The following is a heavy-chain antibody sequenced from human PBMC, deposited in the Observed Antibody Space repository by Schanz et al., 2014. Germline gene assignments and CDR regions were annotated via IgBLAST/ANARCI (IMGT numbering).Heavy chain of an antibody. CDR3: ARGYGDSPTDF. D-gene: IGHD4-17*01. J-gene: IGHJ4*02. CDR1: GGTFSSYA. Sequence: QVQLVHSGAEVKKPGSPVKVSCKSSGGTFSSYAISWVRQAPGQGLEWMGRIIPVLAIADYAQKFQGRVTITADKSTSTASMELSSLRSEDTAVYYCARGYGDSPTDFWGQGTLVIVSS. V-gene: IGHV1-69*04. CDR2: IIPVLAIA.